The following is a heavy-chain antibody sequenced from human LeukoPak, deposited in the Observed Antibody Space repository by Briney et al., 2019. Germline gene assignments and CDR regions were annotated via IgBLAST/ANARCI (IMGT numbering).Heavy chain of an antibody. V-gene: IGHV4-4*07. J-gene: IGHJ5*02. CDR1: GGSITNYY. CDR3: TRDSGTSGEVKFDP. D-gene: IGHD3-10*01. Sequence: SETLSLTCTVSGGSITNYYWSWIRKSAGIGLEWIGRIYSTGIITYNPSLKSRVTMSVDTSKNQLSLRLISVTAADTAVYYCTRDSGTSGEVKFDPWGQGSLVTVSS. CDR2: IYSTGII.